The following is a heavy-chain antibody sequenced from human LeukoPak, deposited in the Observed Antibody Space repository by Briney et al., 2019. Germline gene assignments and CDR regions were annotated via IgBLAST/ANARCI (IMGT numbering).Heavy chain of an antibody. J-gene: IGHJ3*02. CDR2: IYYSGST. CDR3: ARTYYYDSSGYYFPGAFDI. Sequence: PSETLSLTCAVSGYSISSSNWWGWIRQPPGEGLEWIGYIYYSGSTYYNPSLQRPVPMSVDTSKNQFSLKLSSVTAVDTAVYYCARTYYYDSSGYYFPGAFDIWGQGTMVTVSS. CDR1: GYSISSSNW. V-gene: IGHV4-28*01. D-gene: IGHD3-22*01.